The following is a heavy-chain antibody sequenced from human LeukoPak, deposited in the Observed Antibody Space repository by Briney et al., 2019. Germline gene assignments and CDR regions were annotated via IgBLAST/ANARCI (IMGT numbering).Heavy chain of an antibody. D-gene: IGHD2-2*01. V-gene: IGHV3-30*02. CDR3: AKVADCSSTSCYGFKSHYYYYYMDV. CDR1: GFTFSSYG. CDR2: IRYDGSNK. J-gene: IGHJ6*03. Sequence: GGSLRLSCAASGFTFSSYGMHWVRQAPGRGLEWVEFIRYDGSNKYYADSVKGRFTISRDNSKNTLYLQMNSLRAEDTAVYYCAKVADCSSTSCYGFKSHYYYYYMDVWGKGTTVTVSS.